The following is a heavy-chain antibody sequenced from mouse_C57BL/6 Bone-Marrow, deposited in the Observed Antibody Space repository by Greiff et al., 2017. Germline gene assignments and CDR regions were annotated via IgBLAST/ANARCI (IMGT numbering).Heavy chain of an antibody. CDR1: GYTFTSYT. Sequence: VQLVQSGAELARPGASVKMSCKASGYTFTSYTMHWVKQRPGQGLEWIGYINPSGSDTKYNQKFKDQATLTADKSSSTAYMQLSSLTSEDSAVYYCARGDCYSSWFAYWGQGTLVTVSA. V-gene: IGHV1-4*01. D-gene: IGHD2-3*01. CDR2: INPSGSDT. CDR3: ARGDCYSSWFAY. J-gene: IGHJ3*01.